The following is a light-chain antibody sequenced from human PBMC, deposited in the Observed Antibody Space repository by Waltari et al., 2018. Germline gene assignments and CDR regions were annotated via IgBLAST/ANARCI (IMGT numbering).Light chain of an antibody. CDR1: SSDLGGYNY. CDR2: DVT. Sequence: QSALPQPASVSGSPGQSITISCTGTSSDLGGYNYVSWYQQHPGKAPKLLIYDVTTRPSGISNRFSGSKSAYTASLTISGLQAEDEADYYCSSYSDSSALDVVFGGGTTVTVL. CDR3: SSYSDSSALDVV. J-gene: IGLJ2*01. V-gene: IGLV2-14*03.